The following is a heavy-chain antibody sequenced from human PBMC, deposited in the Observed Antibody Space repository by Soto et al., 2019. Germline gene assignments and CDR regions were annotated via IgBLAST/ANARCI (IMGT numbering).Heavy chain of an antibody. CDR1: GYSISSGYY. V-gene: IGHV4-38-2*01. Sequence: PWETLSLTCAVSGYSISSGYYWGWIRQPPGKGLEWIGSIYHSGSTYYNPSLKSRVTISVDTSKNQFSLKLSSVTAADTAVYYCASLPPYCSGGSCYSGWFDPWGQGTLVTVSS. J-gene: IGHJ5*02. CDR3: ASLPPYCSGGSCYSGWFDP. CDR2: IYHSGST. D-gene: IGHD2-15*01.